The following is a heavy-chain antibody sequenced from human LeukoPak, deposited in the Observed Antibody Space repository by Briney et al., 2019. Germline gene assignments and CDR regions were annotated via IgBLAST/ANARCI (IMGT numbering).Heavy chain of an antibody. Sequence: SETLSLTCTVSGGSISSSSYYWGWIRQPPGKGLEWIGSIYYSGSTYYNPSLKSRVIKSVDTSKNQFSLKVSSVTAADTAVYYCAREVAGTPWIDYWGQGTLVTVSS. CDR1: GGSISSSSYY. J-gene: IGHJ4*02. CDR3: AREVAGTPWIDY. V-gene: IGHV4-39*07. D-gene: IGHD6-19*01. CDR2: IYYSGST.